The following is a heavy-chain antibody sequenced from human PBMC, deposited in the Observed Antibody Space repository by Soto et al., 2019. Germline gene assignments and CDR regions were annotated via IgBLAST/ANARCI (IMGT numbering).Heavy chain of an antibody. CDR3: AHMVSRQYDFWSDGMDV. D-gene: IGHD3-3*01. J-gene: IGHJ6*02. Sequence: SGPTLVNPTQTLTLTCSFSGFSLITILVCVGWIRRPPGKALEWLALIYWDDDKRYSPSLKSRLTITKDTSKNQVVLTMTNMDPVDTATYYCAHMVSRQYDFWSDGMDVWGQGTTVTVSS. CDR2: IYWDDDK. V-gene: IGHV2-5*02. CDR1: GFSLITILVC.